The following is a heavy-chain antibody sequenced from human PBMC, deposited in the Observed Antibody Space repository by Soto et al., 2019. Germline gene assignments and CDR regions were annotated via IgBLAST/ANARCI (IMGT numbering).Heavy chain of an antibody. CDR2: INWSTGTT. V-gene: IGHV3-9*03. J-gene: IGHJ4*02. Sequence: EVQLVESGGGLVLPGRSLTLSCVASGFNFQNYAMQWVRQVPGKGLEWVSGINWSTGTTGYADTVKGRFLLSRDNAGNSLYLDMNSLRVEDIAFYYCTIKDYDSGGSDSWGPGTLVTVSS. CDR1: GFNFQNYA. D-gene: IGHD3-16*01. CDR3: TIKDYDSGGSDS.